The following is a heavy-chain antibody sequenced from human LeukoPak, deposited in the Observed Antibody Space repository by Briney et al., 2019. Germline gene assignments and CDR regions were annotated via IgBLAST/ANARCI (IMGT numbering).Heavy chain of an antibody. D-gene: IGHD3-3*01. CDR3: ARAVRYYDFWSGPVVGFDP. Sequence: SETLSLTCAVYGGSFSGYYWSWIRQPPGKGLEWIGEINHSGSTNYNPSLTSRVTISVDTSKNQFSLKLSSVTAADTAVYYCARAVRYYDFWSGPVVGFDPWGQGTLVTVSS. CDR2: INHSGST. J-gene: IGHJ5*02. V-gene: IGHV4-34*01. CDR1: GGSFSGYY.